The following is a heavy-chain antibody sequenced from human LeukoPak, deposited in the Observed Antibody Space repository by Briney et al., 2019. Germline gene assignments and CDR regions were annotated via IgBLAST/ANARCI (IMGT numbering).Heavy chain of an antibody. V-gene: IGHV4-31*03. J-gene: IGHJ4*02. CDR2: IFYSGST. Sequence: SQTLSLTCTVSGGSISSGGSYWSWIRQHPAKGLEWIGYIFYSGSTYYNPSLKSRVTISVDTSKNQFSLKLSSVTAADTAVYYCARGKITGLMVPYFDYWGQGTLVTVSS. CDR1: GGSISSGGSY. D-gene: IGHD3-10*01. CDR3: ARGKITGLMVPYFDY.